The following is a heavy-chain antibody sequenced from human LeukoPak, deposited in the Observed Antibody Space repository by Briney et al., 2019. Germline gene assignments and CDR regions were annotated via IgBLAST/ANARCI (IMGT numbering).Heavy chain of an antibody. CDR3: AREGVGATKRGAFDY. CDR2: IIPIFGTT. V-gene: IGHV1-69*13. J-gene: IGHJ4*02. Sequence: SVKVSCKASGGTFSSYAISWVPQAPGQGLEWMGGIIPIFGTTNYAQNFQGRVTITADESTSTAYMELSSLRFEDTAVYYCAREGVGATKRGAFDYWGQGTLVTVSS. CDR1: GGTFSSYA. D-gene: IGHD1-26*01.